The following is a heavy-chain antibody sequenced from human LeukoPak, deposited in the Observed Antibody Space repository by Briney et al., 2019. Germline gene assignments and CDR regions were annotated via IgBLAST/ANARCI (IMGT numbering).Heavy chain of an antibody. CDR2: INTNTGNP. CDR1: GYTFTSYA. D-gene: IGHD2-2*01. Sequence: ASVKVSCKASGYTFTSYAINWVRQAPGQGLEWMGWINTNTGNPTYAQGFTGRFVFSLDTSDNTAYLQISSLKTEDTAVYYCAKVQGYCSETSCYPDYWGQGTLVTVSS. CDR3: AKVQGYCSETSCYPDY. V-gene: IGHV7-4-1*02. J-gene: IGHJ4*02.